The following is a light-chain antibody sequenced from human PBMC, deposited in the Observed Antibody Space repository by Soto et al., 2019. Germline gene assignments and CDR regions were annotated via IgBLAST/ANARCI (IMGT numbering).Light chain of an antibody. J-gene: IGKJ3*01. CDR1: QGISNH. Sequence: DIQMTQSPSSLSAAVGDRVTITCRASQGISNHLAWYQHKPGRVPKLLIYAASTLQSGVPSRFSGSGSGTDFTLTISSLQPDDVATYYCQKCASAPPFTFGPGTKV. CDR3: QKCASAPPFT. V-gene: IGKV1-27*01. CDR2: AAS.